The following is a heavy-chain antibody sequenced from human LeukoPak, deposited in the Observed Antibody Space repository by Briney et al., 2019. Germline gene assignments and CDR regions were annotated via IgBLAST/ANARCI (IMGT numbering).Heavy chain of an antibody. J-gene: IGHJ4*02. CDR1: GFNFGVFA. CDR2: IRHREYGGTA. Sequence: GGSLRLSCATSGFNFGVFAMDWIRQAPGKGLEWVGFIRHREYGGTAEYAASVNGRFAISRDDSKGIVYLQMNDLRTEDTGVYYCARERAGDVDYWGLGTLVTVSS. V-gene: IGHV3-49*03. CDR3: ARERAGDVDY.